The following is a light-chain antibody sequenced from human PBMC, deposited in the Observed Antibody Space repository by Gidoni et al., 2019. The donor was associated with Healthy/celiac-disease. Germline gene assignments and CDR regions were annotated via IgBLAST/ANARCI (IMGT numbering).Light chain of an antibody. V-gene: IGLV3-1*01. CDR1: KLGDKY. CDR3: QAWDSSTVV. CDR2: QDS. J-gene: IGLJ2*01. Sequence: SVSVSPGQTASITCSGDKLGDKYACWYPQKPGQSTVLVIYQDSKRPSGIPERFSGSNSGNTATLTLSGTQAMDEADYYCQAWDSSTVVFGGGTKLTVL.